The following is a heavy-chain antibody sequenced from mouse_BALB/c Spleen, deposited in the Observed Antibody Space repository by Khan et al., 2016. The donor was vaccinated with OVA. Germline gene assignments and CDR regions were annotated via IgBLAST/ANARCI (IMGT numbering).Heavy chain of an antibody. V-gene: IGHV1S132*01. D-gene: IGHD2-10*02. CDR1: GYIFTSYW. CDR3: AREKYGNYWGAMDY. J-gene: IGHJ4*01. Sequence: QVQLQQSGTELVRPGASVKLSCKTSGYIFTSYWIHWVQQRSGQGLEWIARIYPGTGSAYYTEKFKGQATLTADRSSSTAYLQLSSLKSEDSAVYLGAREKYGNYWGAMDYWGQGTSVTVSA. CDR2: IYPGTGSA.